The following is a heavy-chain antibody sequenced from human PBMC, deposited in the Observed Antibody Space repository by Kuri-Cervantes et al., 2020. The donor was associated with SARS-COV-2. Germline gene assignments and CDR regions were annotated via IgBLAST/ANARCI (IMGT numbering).Heavy chain of an antibody. CDR1: GGTFSSYA. Sequence: ASVKVSCNSSGGTFSSYAISWVRHAPGQGLEWLGGIIPIFGTANYAHKFQGRVTITGDKSTSTAYMELSSLRSEDTAVYYCARFGSQEDGYNSGNYWGQGTLVTVSS. CDR2: IIPIFGTA. CDR3: ARFGSQEDGYNSGNY. D-gene: IGHD5-24*01. V-gene: IGHV1-69*06. J-gene: IGHJ4*02.